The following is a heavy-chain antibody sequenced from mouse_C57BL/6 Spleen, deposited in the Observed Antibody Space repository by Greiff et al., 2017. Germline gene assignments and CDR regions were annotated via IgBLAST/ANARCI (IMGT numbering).Heavy chain of an antibody. D-gene: IGHD2-3*01. V-gene: IGHV1-22*01. Sequence: VQLHQSGPELVQPGASVKMSCKASGYTFTDYNMHWVKQSHGKSLEWIGYINPTNGGTSYNQKFKGKATLTVNKSSSTAYMELRSLTSEDSAVEYCARFLYDGYYDFDYWGQGTTLTVSS. CDR2: INPTNGGT. J-gene: IGHJ2*01. CDR3: ARFLYDGYYDFDY. CDR1: GYTFTDYN.